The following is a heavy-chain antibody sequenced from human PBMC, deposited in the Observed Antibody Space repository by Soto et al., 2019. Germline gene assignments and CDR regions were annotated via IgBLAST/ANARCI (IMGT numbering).Heavy chain of an antibody. CDR3: ARDAYDDLDAFDI. V-gene: IGHV3-33*01. J-gene: IGHJ3*02. D-gene: IGHD3-3*01. CDR2: IWYDGSNK. Sequence: QVQLVESGGGVVQPGRSLRLSCAASGFTFSSYGMHWVRQAPGKGLEWVAVIWYDGSNKYYADSVKGRFTIFRDNSKNTLYLQMNSLRAEDTAVYYCARDAYDDLDAFDIWGQGTMVTVSS. CDR1: GFTFSSYG.